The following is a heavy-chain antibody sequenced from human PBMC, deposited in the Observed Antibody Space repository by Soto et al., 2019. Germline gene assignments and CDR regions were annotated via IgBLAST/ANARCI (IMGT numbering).Heavy chain of an antibody. V-gene: IGHV3-48*01. J-gene: IGHJ4*02. CDR2: ISSRSSTI. CDR3: AKGLMGSTFKRHC. D-gene: IGHD1-26*01. CDR1: GFSFSTHS. Sequence: GGSLRLSCAASGFSFSTHSMNWVRQAPGKGLEWVSYISSRSSTIYYADSAKGRFTISRDNAKKSLYLQMDSLRVEDTAVYYCAKGLMGSTFKRHCRGQGTLVTVSS.